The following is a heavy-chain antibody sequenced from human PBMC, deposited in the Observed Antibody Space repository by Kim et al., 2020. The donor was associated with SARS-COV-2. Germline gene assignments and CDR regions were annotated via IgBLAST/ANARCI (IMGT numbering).Heavy chain of an antibody. D-gene: IGHD2-2*02. Sequence: GRFTISRDNAKNSLYLQMNSLGAEDTAVYYCAREGEYCSSTSCYMGWFDPWGQGTLVTVSS. J-gene: IGHJ5*02. V-gene: IGHV3-11*06. CDR3: AREGEYCSSTSCYMGWFDP.